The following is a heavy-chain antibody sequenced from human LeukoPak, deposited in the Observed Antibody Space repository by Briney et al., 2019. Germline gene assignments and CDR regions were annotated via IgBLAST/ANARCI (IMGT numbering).Heavy chain of an antibody. D-gene: IGHD5-18*01. V-gene: IGHV4-59*01. CDR1: GGSISTYY. J-gene: IGHJ3*02. CDR3: ARGYTPDTFDI. CDR2: VYYSGNT. Sequence: SETLSLTCTVSGGSISTYYWSWIRQPPGKGLEWIAHVYYSGNTNYSPSLKSRVTISVDTSENHFPLGLSSVTAADTAVYYCARGYTPDTFDIWGQGTMVSVSS.